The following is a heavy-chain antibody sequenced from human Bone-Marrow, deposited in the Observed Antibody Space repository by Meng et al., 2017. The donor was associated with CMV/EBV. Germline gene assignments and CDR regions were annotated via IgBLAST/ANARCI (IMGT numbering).Heavy chain of an antibody. V-gene: IGHV3-53*01. J-gene: IGHJ4*02. CDR3: ARVDGDFWSGYFCDY. CDR2: IYSGGST. Sequence: GGSLRLSCAASGFTVSSNYMSWVRQAPGKGLEWVSVIYSGGSTYYADSVKGRFTISRDNSKNTLYLQMNSLRAEDTAVYYCARVDGDFWSGYFCDYWGQGKLVTVSS. CDR1: GFTVSSNY. D-gene: IGHD3-3*01.